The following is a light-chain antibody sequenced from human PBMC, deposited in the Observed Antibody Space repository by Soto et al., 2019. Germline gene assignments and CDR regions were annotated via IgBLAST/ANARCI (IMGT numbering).Light chain of an antibody. CDR3: QQYGSSPPS. V-gene: IGKV3-20*01. CDR1: QSVSTNY. CDR2: GAS. J-gene: IGKJ1*01. Sequence: EIVLTQSPGTLSLSPGERATLSCRASQSVSTNYLAWYQRKPGQAPRLLIYGASSSATDIPNRFSGSGSGTDFNPTITRLKAEDFSVSYCQQYGSSPPSFGRGTKVEIK.